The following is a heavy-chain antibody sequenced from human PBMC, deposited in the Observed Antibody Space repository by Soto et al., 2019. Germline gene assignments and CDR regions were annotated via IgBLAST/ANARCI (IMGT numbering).Heavy chain of an antibody. CDR3: ARDGVQFLYKNYFDT. CDR1: GGTFSTYA. CDR2: ILPIFNKT. Sequence: VQLVQSGADVKKPGSSVRVSCKASGGTFSTYAINWVRQAPGHGLEWMGVILPIFNKTHYAQNFQGRVTIIADKSTSTSYMELSSLRSEDTAVYYCARDGVQFLYKNYFDTRGQGTLVTVSS. V-gene: IGHV1-69*06. J-gene: IGHJ5*02. D-gene: IGHD3-3*01.